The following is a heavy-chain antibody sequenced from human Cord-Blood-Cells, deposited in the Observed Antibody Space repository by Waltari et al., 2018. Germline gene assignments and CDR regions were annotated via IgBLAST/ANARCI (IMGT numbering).Heavy chain of an antibody. Sequence: QVQLQESGPGLVKPSQTLSLPCATSGGSTTRGVYSCDWSRQPPGKGLEWIGYIYYSGSTYYNPSLKSRVTISVDTSKNQFSLKLSSVTAADTAVYYCARVSGPFDAFDIWGQGTMVTVSS. CDR3: ARVSGPFDAFDI. CDR2: IYYSGST. V-gene: IGHV4-30-4*01. CDR1: GGSTTRGVYS. D-gene: IGHD3-10*01. J-gene: IGHJ3*02.